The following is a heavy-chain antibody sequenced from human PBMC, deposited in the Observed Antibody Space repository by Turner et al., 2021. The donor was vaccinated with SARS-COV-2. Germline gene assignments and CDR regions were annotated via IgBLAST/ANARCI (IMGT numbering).Heavy chain of an antibody. V-gene: IGHV4-59*08. CDR2: IQYSGST. CDR1: GGSISSYY. D-gene: IGHD6-19*01. Sequence: QVQLQESGPGLVKPSETLSLTCTVSGGSISSYYWSWIRQPPGKGLEWIGYIQYSGSTNYNPSLKSRVTISVDTSKNQFSLKLSSVTAADTAVYYCARHGFSGWDGGGMDVWGQGTTVTVSS. J-gene: IGHJ6*02. CDR3: ARHGFSGWDGGGMDV.